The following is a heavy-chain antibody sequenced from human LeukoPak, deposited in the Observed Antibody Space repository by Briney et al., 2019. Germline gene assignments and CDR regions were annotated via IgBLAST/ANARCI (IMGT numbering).Heavy chain of an antibody. V-gene: IGHV3-66*01. Sequence: GGSLRLSCAASGFTFSSYEMNWVRQAPGKGLEWVSVIHSAGRIQYAESVKGRFTISRDNSKNTLYLQMNSLRAEDTAVYYCVRERGRIEMAIRTYYYSYMDVWGKGTTVTISS. CDR1: GFTFSSYE. CDR2: IHSAGRI. D-gene: IGHD5-24*01. CDR3: VRERGRIEMAIRTYYYSYMDV. J-gene: IGHJ6*03.